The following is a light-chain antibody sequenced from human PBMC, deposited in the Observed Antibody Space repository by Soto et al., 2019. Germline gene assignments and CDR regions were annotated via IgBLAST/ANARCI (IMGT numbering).Light chain of an antibody. CDR1: QSISSN. CDR2: GAS. J-gene: IGKJ5*01. CDR3: QQYNSYPIT. Sequence: EILMTQSPATLSVSPGGRATLSCRASQSISSNLAWYQHKPGQAPRLLIYGASTRATGIPARFSGSGSGTEFTLTISSLQPDDFATYYCQQYNSYPITFGQGTRLEIK. V-gene: IGKV3-15*01.